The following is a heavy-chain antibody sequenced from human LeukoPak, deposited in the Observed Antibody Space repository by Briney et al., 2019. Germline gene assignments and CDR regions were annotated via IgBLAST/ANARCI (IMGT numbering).Heavy chain of an antibody. CDR3: ARGPGIAAAGPFDY. CDR2: INHSGRT. CDR1: GGSFSGYY. D-gene: IGHD6-13*01. Sequence: SETLSLTCAVYGGSFSGYYWSWIRQPPGKGLEWIGEINHSGRTNYNPSLKSRVTISVDTSKNQFSLKLSSVTAADTAVYYCARGPGIAAAGPFDYWGQGTLVTVSS. J-gene: IGHJ4*02. V-gene: IGHV4-34*01.